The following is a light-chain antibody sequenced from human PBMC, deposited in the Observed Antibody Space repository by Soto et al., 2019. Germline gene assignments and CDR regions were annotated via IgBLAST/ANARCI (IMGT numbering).Light chain of an antibody. CDR2: DNN. J-gene: IGLJ3*02. CDR3: AAWDDSLNGLV. CDR1: TSNIGSNI. V-gene: IGLV1-44*01. Sequence: QSVLTQPPSASGTPGQRITISCSGRTSNIGSNIVAWYQHLPGTAPKLLIHDNNQRPSGVPDRFFGSKSGTSASLAISGLQPDDESHYYCAAWDDSLNGLVFGGGTKLTVL.